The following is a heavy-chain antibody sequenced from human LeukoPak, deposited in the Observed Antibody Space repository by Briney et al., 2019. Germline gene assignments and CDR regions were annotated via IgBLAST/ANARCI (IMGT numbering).Heavy chain of an antibody. CDR3: ARPLGVHSAPLKY. J-gene: IGHJ4*02. Sequence: ASVKVSCKASGYTFTGYYMHWVRQAPGQGLEWMGWINPNSGGTNYAQKFQGRVAMTRDTSINTAYMEMTSLTFDDTAVYYCARPLGVHSAPLKYWGQGTLVTVSS. V-gene: IGHV1-2*02. CDR1: GYTFTGYY. D-gene: IGHD3-3*01. CDR2: INPNSGGT.